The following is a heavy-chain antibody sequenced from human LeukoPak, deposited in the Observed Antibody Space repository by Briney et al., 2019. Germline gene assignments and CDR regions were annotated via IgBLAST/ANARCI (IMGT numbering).Heavy chain of an antibody. J-gene: IGHJ6*03. CDR1: GFTFSDYY. CDR2: ISSSGSTI. CDR3: ASPPPRGYCSGGSCYPRGRDYYYYMDV. V-gene: IGHV3-11*04. Sequence: GGSLRLSCAASGFTFSDYYMSWIRQAPGKGLEWVSYISSSGSTIYYADSVKGRFTISRDNAKNSLYLQMNSLRAEDTAVYYCASPPPRGYCSGGSCYPRGRDYYYYMDVWGKGTTVTVSS. D-gene: IGHD2-15*01.